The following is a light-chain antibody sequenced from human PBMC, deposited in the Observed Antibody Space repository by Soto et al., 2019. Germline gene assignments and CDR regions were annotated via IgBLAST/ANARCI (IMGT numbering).Light chain of an antibody. CDR2: AAS. J-gene: IGKJ3*01. CDR3: QQSYSTPRFT. CDR1: QSISSY. V-gene: IGKV1-39*01. Sequence: GDRVTITCRASQSISSYLNWYQQKPGKAPKLLIYAASSLQSGVPSRFSGSGSGTDFTLTISSLQPEDFATYYCQQSYSTPRFTFGPGTKVDIK.